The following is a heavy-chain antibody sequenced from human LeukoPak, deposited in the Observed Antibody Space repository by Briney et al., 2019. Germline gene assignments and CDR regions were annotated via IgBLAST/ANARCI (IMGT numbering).Heavy chain of an antibody. Sequence: GGSLRLSCVASGFTFSKYWMTWVRQAPGKGLEWVANIRGDGSVKYLLDSVKGRFTISRDNVKNSLSLEMNNLRAEDTAVYYCSRDANYYDSSRHYFDAFDIWGQGAMVTVSS. CDR2: IRGDGSVK. CDR3: SRDANYYDSSRHYFDAFDI. V-gene: IGHV3-7*01. D-gene: IGHD3-22*01. J-gene: IGHJ3*02. CDR1: GFTFSKYW.